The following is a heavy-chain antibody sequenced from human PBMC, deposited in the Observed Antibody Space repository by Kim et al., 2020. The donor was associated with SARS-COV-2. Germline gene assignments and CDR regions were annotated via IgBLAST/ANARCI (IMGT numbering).Heavy chain of an antibody. J-gene: IGHJ4*02. D-gene: IGHD1-7*01. CDR3: ASQRELLPN. V-gene: IGHV3-21*01. CDR2: SII. Sequence: SIIKYADSVKGRFTISRDNAKSSLYLQMNSLRVEDTAVYYCASQRELLPNWGQGTLVTVSS.